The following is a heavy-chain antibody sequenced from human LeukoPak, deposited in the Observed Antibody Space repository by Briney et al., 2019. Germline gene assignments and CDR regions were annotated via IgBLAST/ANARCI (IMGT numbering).Heavy chain of an antibody. Sequence: GGSLRLSCAASGFTFSDYYMGWIRQAPGKGLEWVSYISSSGSTIYYADSVKGRFTISRDNAKNSLYLQMNSLRAEDTAVYYCAKDIVAAGPFFDYWGQGTLVTVSS. J-gene: IGHJ4*02. CDR3: AKDIVAAGPFFDY. D-gene: IGHD6-13*01. CDR1: GFTFSDYY. V-gene: IGHV3-11*01. CDR2: ISSSGSTI.